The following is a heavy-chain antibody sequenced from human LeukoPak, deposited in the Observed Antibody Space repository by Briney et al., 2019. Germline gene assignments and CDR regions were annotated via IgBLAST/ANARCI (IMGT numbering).Heavy chain of an antibody. D-gene: IGHD3-9*01. CDR1: GGSISSGVYY. CDR2: IYDSGST. V-gene: IGHV4-30-4*01. CDR3: ARSDILTGYYPDAFDI. Sequence: SETLSLTCPVSGGSISSGVYYWSWIRQPPGKGLEWFGYIYDSGSTYYNPSLKSRVTISVDTSKNQFSLKLSSVTAADTAVYYCARSDILTGYYPDAFDIWGQGTMVTVSS. J-gene: IGHJ3*02.